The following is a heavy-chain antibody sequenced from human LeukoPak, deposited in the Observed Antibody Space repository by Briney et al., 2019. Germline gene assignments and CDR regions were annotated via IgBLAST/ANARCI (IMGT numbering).Heavy chain of an antibody. D-gene: IGHD2-15*01. CDR2: IYYSGST. V-gene: IGHV4-59*01. Sequence: SETLSLTCTVSGGSISSYYWSWIRQPPGKGLEWIGYIYYSGSTNYNPSLKSRVTISVDTSKNQFSLKLSSVTAADTAVYYCAREGSGDFDYWGQGTLVTVSS. CDR3: AREGSGDFDY. CDR1: GGSISSYY. J-gene: IGHJ4*02.